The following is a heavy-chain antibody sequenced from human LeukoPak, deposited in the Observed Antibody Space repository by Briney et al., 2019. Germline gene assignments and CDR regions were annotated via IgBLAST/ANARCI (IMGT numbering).Heavy chain of an antibody. V-gene: IGHV1-18*01. D-gene: IGHD5-18*01. J-gene: IGHJ6*03. CDR2: ISAYNGNT. CDR1: GYTFTSYG. Sequence: GASVKVSGKASGYTFTSYGISWVRQAPGQGLEWMGWISAYNGNTNYAQKLQGRVTMTTDTSTSTAYMELRSLRSDDTAVYYCARDAGTAMVLTYYYYYYMDVWGKGTTVTVSS. CDR3: ARDAGTAMVLTYYYYYYMDV.